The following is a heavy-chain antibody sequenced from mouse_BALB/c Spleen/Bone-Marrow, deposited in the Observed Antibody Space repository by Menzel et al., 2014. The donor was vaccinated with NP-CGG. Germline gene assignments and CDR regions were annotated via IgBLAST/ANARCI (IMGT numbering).Heavy chain of an antibody. Sequence: VQLQQSGAELVKPGASVKLSCTASGFNIKDTYMHWVKQRPEQGLEWIGRIDPANGNTKYEPRLQGKATITADTYSNXXXLQLSSLSSWDTAVYYCARLYVFDYWGQGTLVTVSA. J-gene: IGHJ3*01. D-gene: IGHD2-14*01. CDR2: IDPANGNT. V-gene: IGHV14-3*02. CDR3: ARLYVFDY. CDR1: GFNIKDTY.